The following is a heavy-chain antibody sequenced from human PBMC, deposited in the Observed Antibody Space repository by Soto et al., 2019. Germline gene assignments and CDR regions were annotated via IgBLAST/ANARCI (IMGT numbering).Heavy chain of an antibody. J-gene: IGHJ5*02. CDR1: GGSISSYS. D-gene: IGHD2-8*01. Sequence: QVQLQESGPGLVKPSETLSLTCPVSGGSISSYSWSWIRQPPGKGLEWIGYIYYSGSTNYNPSLKSRVTISVDTSKNQFSLKLSSVTAADTAVYYCARDAVYSGYRDVNWFDPWGQGTLVTVSS. CDR3: ARDAVYSGYRDVNWFDP. V-gene: IGHV4-59*01. CDR2: IYYSGST.